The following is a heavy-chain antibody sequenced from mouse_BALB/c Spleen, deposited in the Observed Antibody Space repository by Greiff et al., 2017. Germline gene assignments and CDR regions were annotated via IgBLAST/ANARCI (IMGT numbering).Heavy chain of an antibody. D-gene: IGHD2-1*01. V-gene: IGHV6-6*02. J-gene: IGHJ4*01. Sequence: EVMLVESGGGLVQPGGSMKLSCVASGFTFSNYWMNWVRQSPEKGLEWVAEIRLKSNNYDTHYAVSVKGRFTISRDESRSSVYLHMNNLRAEDTGIYYCTRPGNPCAMDYWGQGTSVTVSS. CDR2: IRLKSNNYDT. CDR3: TRPGNPCAMDY. CDR1: GFTFSNYW.